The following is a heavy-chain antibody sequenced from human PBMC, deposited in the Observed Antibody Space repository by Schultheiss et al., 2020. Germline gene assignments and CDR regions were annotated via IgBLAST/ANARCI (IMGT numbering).Heavy chain of an antibody. V-gene: IGHV3-66*01. CDR1: GFTVSSNY. D-gene: IGHD6-13*01. CDR2: IYSGGST. J-gene: IGHJ6*04. CDR3: ARTFRAAAGYYYYYGMDV. Sequence: WGSLRLACAASGFTVSSNYMSWVRQAPGKGLEWVSVIYSGGSTYYADSVKGRFTISRDNSKNTLYLQMNSLRAEDTAVYYCARTFRAAAGYYYYYGMDVWGTGTTVTVAS.